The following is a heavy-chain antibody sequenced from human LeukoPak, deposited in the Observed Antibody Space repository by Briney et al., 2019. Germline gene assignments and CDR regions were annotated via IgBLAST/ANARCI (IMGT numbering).Heavy chain of an antibody. J-gene: IGHJ4*02. V-gene: IGHV1-2*06. CDR1: GYTFTGYY. Sequence: ASVKVSCKTPGYTFTGYYMHWVRQAPGQGLESMGRINPNSGDTNYAQKFQGRVTMTRDTSISTAYMELSRLRSDDTAVFYCARSPTVNFFDFWGQGTLVTVSS. CDR2: INPNSGDT. D-gene: IGHD4-17*01. CDR3: ARSPTVNFFDF.